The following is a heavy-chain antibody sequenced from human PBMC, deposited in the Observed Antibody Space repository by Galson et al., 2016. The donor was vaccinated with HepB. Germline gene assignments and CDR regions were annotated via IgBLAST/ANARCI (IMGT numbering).Heavy chain of an antibody. CDR3: AKEGTIFGVVPYGMDV. CDR1: RFTFSSYA. Sequence: SLRLSCAASRFTFSSYAMSWVRQAPGKGLAWVSVISGSGGSTYYADSVKGRFTISRDNSKNTLYLQMNSLRAEDTAVYYCAKEGTIFGVVPYGMDVWGQGTKVIVSS. J-gene: IGHJ6*02. D-gene: IGHD3-3*01. V-gene: IGHV3-23*01. CDR2: ISGSGGST.